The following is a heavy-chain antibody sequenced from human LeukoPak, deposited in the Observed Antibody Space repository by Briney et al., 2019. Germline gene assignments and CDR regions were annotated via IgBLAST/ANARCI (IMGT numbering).Heavy chain of an antibody. CDR1: GFSINSGYH. CDR3: ARGRWTSSNYNWFDP. CDR2: IYWSGNS. V-gene: IGHV4-38-2*01. Sequence: PSETLSLTCAVSGFSINSGYHWGWIRQPPGKGLEWIGSIYWSGNSYYNPSLKSRVTISVDTSKNQFSLKLSSVTAADTAVYYCARGRWTSSNYNWFDPWGQGTLVTVSS. D-gene: IGHD5-24*01. J-gene: IGHJ5*02.